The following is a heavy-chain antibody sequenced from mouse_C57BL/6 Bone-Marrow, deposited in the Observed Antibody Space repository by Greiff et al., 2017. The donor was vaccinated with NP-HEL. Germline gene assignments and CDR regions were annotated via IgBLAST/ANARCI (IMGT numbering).Heavy chain of an antibody. J-gene: IGHJ3*01. D-gene: IGHD2-2*01. CDR1: GYRLTRCG. CDR2: IDPGGGYT. Sequence: QVQLQQPGAELVRPGTSVKVYCKACGYRLTRCGGQLVGGVSGQCLEWIGVIDPGGGYTNYNQKFKGKATLTVDTSSSTAYMQLSSLTSEDSAVDYCARWGGYDGAYWGQGTLVTVSA. V-gene: IGHV1-59*01. CDR3: ARWGGYDGAY.